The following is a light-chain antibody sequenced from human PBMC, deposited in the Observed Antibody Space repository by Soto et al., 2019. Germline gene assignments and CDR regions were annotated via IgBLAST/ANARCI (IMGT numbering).Light chain of an antibody. CDR3: AAWDGSLNGWL. J-gene: IGLJ3*02. Sequence: QSVLTQPPSASGTPGQRVTISCSGGSSNIGSNTVSWFQQLPGTAPKLLIHSNNQRPSGVPDRFSGSKSGTSASLDISGLQSEDEADYYCAAWDGSLNGWLFGGGTKLTVL. CDR2: SNN. V-gene: IGLV1-44*01. CDR1: SSNIGSNT.